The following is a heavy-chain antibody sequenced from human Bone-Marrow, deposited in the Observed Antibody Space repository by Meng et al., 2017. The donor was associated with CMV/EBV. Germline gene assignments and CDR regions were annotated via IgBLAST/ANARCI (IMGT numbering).Heavy chain of an antibody. D-gene: IGHD3-16*01. J-gene: IGHJ4*02. CDR2: IYYSGST. CDR1: GGSFSGYY. CDR3: ARQGDLIDY. V-gene: IGHV4-59*01. Sequence: SQTLSLTCAVYGGSFSGYYWSWIRQPPGKGLAWIGYIYYSGSTNYNPSLKSRVTISVDTSKNQFSLKLSSVTAADTAVYYCARQGDLIDYWGQGTLVTVSS.